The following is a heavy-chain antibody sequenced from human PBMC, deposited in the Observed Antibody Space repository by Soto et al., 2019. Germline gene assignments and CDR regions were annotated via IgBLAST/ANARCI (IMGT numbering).Heavy chain of an antibody. CDR2: IHRASTYI. D-gene: IGHD4-17*01. CDR1: GFTFSSFD. Sequence: TGGSLRLSCATSGFTFSSFDMDWVRHAPGKGLEWVSSIHRASTYIYYADSVRGRFTISRDNAKSSLYLQMNSLTVEDTAVYYCARRAVTTYHFFDYWGQGALVTVSS. V-gene: IGHV3-21*06. J-gene: IGHJ4*02. CDR3: ARRAVTTYHFFDY.